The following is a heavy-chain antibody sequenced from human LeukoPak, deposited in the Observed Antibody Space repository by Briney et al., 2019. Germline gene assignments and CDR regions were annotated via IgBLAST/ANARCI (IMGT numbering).Heavy chain of an antibody. D-gene: IGHD6-19*01. V-gene: IGHV3-7*01. CDR2: IKQDGSEK. Sequence: GGSLRLSCAASGFTFSSYWMSWVRQAPGKGLEWVANIKQDGSEKQNVDSVKGRFAISRDNAENSLYLQMNSLRAEDTAVYYCAKDPIAVAGNNYHGMDVWGQGTTVTVSS. CDR1: GFTFSSYW. J-gene: IGHJ6*02. CDR3: AKDPIAVAGNNYHGMDV.